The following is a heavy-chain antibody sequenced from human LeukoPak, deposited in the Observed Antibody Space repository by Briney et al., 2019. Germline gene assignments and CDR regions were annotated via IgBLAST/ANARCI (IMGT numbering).Heavy chain of an antibody. CDR3: ARATDEVDTTHLGY. J-gene: IGHJ4*02. V-gene: IGHV4-34*01. D-gene: IGHD5-18*01. Sequence: SETLSPTCAVYGGSFSGYYWSWIRQPPGKGLEWIGEINHSGSTNYNPSLKSRVTISVDTSKNQFSLKLSSVTAADTAVYYCARATDEVDTTHLGYWGQGTLVTVSS. CDR2: INHSGST. CDR1: GGSFSGYY.